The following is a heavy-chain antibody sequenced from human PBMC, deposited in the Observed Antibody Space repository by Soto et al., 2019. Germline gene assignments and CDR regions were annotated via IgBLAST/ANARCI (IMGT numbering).Heavy chain of an antibody. CDR3: ARGGGYSSSSAGSYYYCGMDV. D-gene: IGHD6-6*01. CDR2: INPSGGST. CDR1: GYTFTSYY. V-gene: IGHV1-46*01. Sequence: ASVKVSCKASGYTFTSYYMHWVRQAPGQGLEWMGIINPSGGSTSYAQKFQGRVTMTRDTSTSTVYMELSSLRSEDTAVYYCARGGGYSSSSAGSYYYCGMDVWGQGTTVTVSS. J-gene: IGHJ6*02.